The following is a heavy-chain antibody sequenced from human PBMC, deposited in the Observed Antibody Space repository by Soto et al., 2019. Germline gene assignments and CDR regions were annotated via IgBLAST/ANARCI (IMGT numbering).Heavy chain of an antibody. D-gene: IGHD3-3*01. Sequence: EVQLAESGGGLVQPGRSLRLSCEASGFSFVDYAMHWVRQVPGQGLEWVSGISWHGGYTGYADSVKGRFTISRDNAKKALYLKTDRLRVEDTALYYCVKDEGVCNTICCKDAFDYWGQGTKVTVSS. J-gene: IGHJ3*01. V-gene: IGHV3-9*01. CDR1: GFSFVDYA. CDR3: VKDEGVCNTICCKDAFDY. CDR2: ISWHGGYT.